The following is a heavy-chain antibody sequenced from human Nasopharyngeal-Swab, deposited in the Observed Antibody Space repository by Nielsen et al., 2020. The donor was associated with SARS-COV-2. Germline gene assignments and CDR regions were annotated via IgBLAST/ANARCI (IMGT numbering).Heavy chain of an antibody. CDR3: ARDHFIPQRQGGLYRYYYYAMDV. CDR2: INHSGST. D-gene: IGHD3-10*01. J-gene: IGHJ6*02. CDR1: GGSFSAYY. Sequence: SETLSLTCAVYGGSFSAYYWSRIRQPPGKGLEWIGEINHSGSTNYNPSLKSRVTISVDTSKNQFSLKLSSVTAADTAVYYCARDHFIPQRQGGLYRYYYYAMDVWGQGTTVTVSS. V-gene: IGHV4-34*01.